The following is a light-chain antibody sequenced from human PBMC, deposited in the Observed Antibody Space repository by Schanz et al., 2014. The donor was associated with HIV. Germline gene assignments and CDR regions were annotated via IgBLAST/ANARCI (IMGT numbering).Light chain of an antibody. CDR1: RSDIGGYNF. J-gene: IGLJ1*01. V-gene: IGLV2-14*01. Sequence: QSALTQPASVSGSPGQSITISCTGTRSDIGGYNFVSWYQQHPGKAPKLMIYDVTNRPSGVSNRFSGSKSGNTASLTISGLQAEDEADYYCGSYTFASTPYVFGSGTKLTVL. CDR2: DVT. CDR3: GSYTFASTPYV.